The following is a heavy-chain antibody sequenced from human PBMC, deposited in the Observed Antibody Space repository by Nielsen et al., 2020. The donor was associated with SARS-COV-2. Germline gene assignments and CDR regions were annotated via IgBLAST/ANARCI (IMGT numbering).Heavy chain of an antibody. Sequence: GESLKISCAASGFTFDDYAMHWVRQAPGKGLEWVAVISYDGSNKYYADSVKGRFTISRDNSKNTLYLQMNSLRAEDTAVYYCARTNSGSYWDYFDYWGQGTLVTVSS. CDR1: GFTFDDYA. CDR2: ISYDGSNK. D-gene: IGHD1-26*01. V-gene: IGHV3-30-3*01. CDR3: ARTNSGSYWDYFDY. J-gene: IGHJ4*02.